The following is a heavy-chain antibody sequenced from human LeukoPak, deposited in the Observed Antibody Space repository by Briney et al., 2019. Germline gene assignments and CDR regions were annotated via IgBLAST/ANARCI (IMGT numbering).Heavy chain of an antibody. J-gene: IGHJ5*02. V-gene: IGHV4-4*07. D-gene: IGHD1-26*01. CDR2: ISTSGTT. CDR3: ARDMGGGWFDP. Sequence: SETLSLTCSISGGSISSSYWNWIRQPAGKGLEWIGRISTSGTTNYSPSLKGRLTMSIDTSKKQFSLNLRSVTAADTAMYYCARDMGGGWFDPWGQGALVTVSS. CDR1: GGSISSSY.